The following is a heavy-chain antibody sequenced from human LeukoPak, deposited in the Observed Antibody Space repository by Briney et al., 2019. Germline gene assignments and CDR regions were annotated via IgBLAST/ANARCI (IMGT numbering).Heavy chain of an antibody. CDR3: ARDSYYDSSGYYSSEYFQH. CDR1: GYTFTGYY. Sequence: GASVKVSCKASGYTFTGYYMHWVRQAPGQGLEWMRWINPNSGGTNYAQKFQGRVTMTRDTSISTAYMELSRLRSDDTAVYYCARDSYYDSSGYYSSEYFQHWGQGTLVTVSS. CDR2: INPNSGGT. D-gene: IGHD3-22*01. V-gene: IGHV1-2*02. J-gene: IGHJ1*01.